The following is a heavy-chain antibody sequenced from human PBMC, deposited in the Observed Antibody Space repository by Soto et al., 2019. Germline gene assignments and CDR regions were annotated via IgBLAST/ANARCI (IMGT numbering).Heavy chain of an antibody. J-gene: IGHJ4*02. CDR3: ANLGMAAVGGC. CDR2: ISGSGGNT. D-gene: IGHD6-13*01. Sequence: QAPGKGLEWVSAISGSGGNTYYADSVKGRFTISRDNSKNTLYLQMNSLRAEDTAVYYCANLGMAAVGGCWGQGTLVTVSS. V-gene: IGHV3-23*01.